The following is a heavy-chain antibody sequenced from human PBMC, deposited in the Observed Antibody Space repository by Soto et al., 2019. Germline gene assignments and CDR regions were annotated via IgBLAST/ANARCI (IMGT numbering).Heavy chain of an antibody. CDR1: GGSMSPYY. D-gene: IGHD3-3*01. J-gene: IGHJ6*02. Sequence: QVHLLESGPGLVRPSETLSLTCSVSGGSMSPYYWSWIRQSPRKGLEWIGYIYYSGNTNYNPSLKSRVTISLDTSKSQFALKLNSVTAADSAVYYCARGVYDYSSGYYAGSGLDVWGQGTTVIVSS. V-gene: IGHV4-59*01. CDR3: ARGVYDYSSGYYAGSGLDV. CDR2: IYYSGNT.